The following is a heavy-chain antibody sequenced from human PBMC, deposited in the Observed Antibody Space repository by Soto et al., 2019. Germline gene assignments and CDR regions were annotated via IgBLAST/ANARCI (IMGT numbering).Heavy chain of an antibody. CDR3: ARHPDGIIPYQQMVPYYFDY. V-gene: IGHV4-39*01. CDR2: IYYSGST. CDR1: GGSISSSSYY. J-gene: IGHJ4*02. D-gene: IGHD6-13*01. Sequence: QLQLQESGPGLVKPSETLSLTCTVSGGSISSSSYYWGWIRQPPGKGLEWIGSIYYSGSTYYNPSLKSRVTISVDTSKNQFSLKLSSVTAADTAVYYCARHPDGIIPYQQMVPYYFDYWGQGTLVTVSS.